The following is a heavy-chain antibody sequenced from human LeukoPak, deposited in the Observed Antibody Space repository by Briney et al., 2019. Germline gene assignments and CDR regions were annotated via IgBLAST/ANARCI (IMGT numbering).Heavy chain of an antibody. J-gene: IGHJ4*02. CDR2: IKPDGSQK. V-gene: IGHV3-7*03. Sequence: GGSLRLSCAASGFTFSSYAMSWVRQAPGKGLEWVASIKPDGSQKDYVDSVKGRFTISRDNGKNSLYLQLNSPRAEDTALYYCAKDLRSTLWLPYWGQGTLVTVSS. CDR1: GFTFSSYA. D-gene: IGHD3-10*01. CDR3: AKDLRSTLWLPY.